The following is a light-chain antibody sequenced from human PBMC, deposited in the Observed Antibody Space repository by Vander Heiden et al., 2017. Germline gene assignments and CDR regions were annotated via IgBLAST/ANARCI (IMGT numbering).Light chain of an antibody. CDR3: QQHSNWPPLT. CDR1: QSVSSY. Sequence: EIVLPQSPATLSLSPGERATLSCRASQSVSSYLAWYQQKPGQAPRLLIYDASNRATGIPARFSGSGYGTDFTLTISSREPEDFAVYYCQQHSNWPPLTFGGRTKVEIK. V-gene: IGKV3-11*01. CDR2: DAS. J-gene: IGKJ4*01.